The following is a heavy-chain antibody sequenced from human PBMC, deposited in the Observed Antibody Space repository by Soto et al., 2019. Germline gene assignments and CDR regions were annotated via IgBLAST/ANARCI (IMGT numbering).Heavy chain of an antibody. CDR1: GSSISSYY. D-gene: IGHD3-9*01. J-gene: IGHJ4*02. CDR2: ILYSGST. V-gene: IGHV4-59*12. Sequence: SETLSLTCTVSGSSISSYYWSWIRQPPGKGLEWIGYILYSGSTNYNPSLKSRVTISVDTSKNQFSLKLSSVTAADTAVYYCVRGGPHLLRYFDWSLFDYWGQGTLVTVSS. CDR3: VRGGPHLLRYFDWSLFDY.